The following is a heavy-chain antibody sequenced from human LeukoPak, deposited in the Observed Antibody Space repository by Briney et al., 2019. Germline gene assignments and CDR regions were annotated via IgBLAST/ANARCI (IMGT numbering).Heavy chain of an antibody. Sequence: SETLSLTCTASGGSISSYYWSWIRQPPGKGLEWIGYIYTSGSTNYNPSLKSRVTISVDTSKNQFSLKLSSVTAADTAVYYYARLSNYGSGDYWGQGTLVTVSS. CDR3: ARLSNYGSGDY. V-gene: IGHV4-4*09. D-gene: IGHD3-10*01. CDR2: IYTSGST. CDR1: GGSISSYY. J-gene: IGHJ4*02.